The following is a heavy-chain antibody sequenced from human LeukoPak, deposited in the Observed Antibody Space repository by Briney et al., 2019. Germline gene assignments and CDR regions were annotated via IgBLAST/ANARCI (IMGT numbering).Heavy chain of an antibody. V-gene: IGHV3-21*01. D-gene: IGHD4-23*01. Sequence: GGSLRLSCAASGFTFSSYSMSWVRQAPGKGLEWVSSISSSSSYIYYADSVKGRFTISRDNAKNSLYLQMNSLRAEDTALYYCARGGSYGGYHSYWGQGTLVTVSS. CDR2: ISSSSSYI. CDR3: ARGGSYGGYHSY. CDR1: GFTFSSYS. J-gene: IGHJ4*02.